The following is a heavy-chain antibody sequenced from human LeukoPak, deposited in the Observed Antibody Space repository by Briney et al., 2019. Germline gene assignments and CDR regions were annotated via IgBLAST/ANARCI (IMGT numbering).Heavy chain of an antibody. V-gene: IGHV4-59*01. D-gene: IGHD5-24*01. CDR1: GGSISSYY. Sequence: PSETLSLTCTVSGGSISSYYWSWIRQPPGKGLEWIGYIYYSGSTNYNPSLKSRVTISVDTSKNQFSLKLSSVTAADTAVYYCARVGFGYKLGYYFDYWGQGTLVTVSS. J-gene: IGHJ4*02. CDR2: IYYSGST. CDR3: ARVGFGYKLGYYFDY.